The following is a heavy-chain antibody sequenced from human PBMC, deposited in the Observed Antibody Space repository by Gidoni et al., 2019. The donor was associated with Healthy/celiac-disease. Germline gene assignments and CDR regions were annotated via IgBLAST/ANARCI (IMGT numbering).Heavy chain of an antibody. J-gene: IGHJ6*02. D-gene: IGHD6-13*01. CDR3: ARDRGGAAAGYYYGMDV. CDR1: GYTFTSYY. V-gene: IGHV1-46*03. CDR2: INPSGGST. Sequence: QVQLVQSWAAVKKPGASVKVSCKASGYTFTSYYMHWVRQAPGQGLEWMGIINPSGGSTSYAQKFQGRVTMTRDTSTSTVYMELSSLRSEDTAVYYCARDRGGAAAGYYYGMDVWGQGTTVTVSS.